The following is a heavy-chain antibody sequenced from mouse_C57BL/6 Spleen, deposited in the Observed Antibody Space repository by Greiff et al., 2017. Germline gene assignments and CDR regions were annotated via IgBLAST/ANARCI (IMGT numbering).Heavy chain of an antibody. CDR3: ARSGQLRLGDAMDY. V-gene: IGHV3-6*01. D-gene: IGHD3-2*02. CDR1: GYSITSGYY. Sequence: VQLKESGPGLVKPSQSLSLTCSVTGYSITSGYYWNWIRQFPGNKLEWMGYISYDGSNNYNPSLKNRISITRDTSKNQFFLKLNSVTTEDTATYYCARSGQLRLGDAMDYWGQGTSVTVSS. CDR2: ISYDGSN. J-gene: IGHJ4*01.